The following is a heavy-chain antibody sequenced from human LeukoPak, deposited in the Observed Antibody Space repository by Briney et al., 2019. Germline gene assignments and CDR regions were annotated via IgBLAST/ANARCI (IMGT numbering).Heavy chain of an antibody. CDR2: IYSGGST. CDR3: ARERRSIVGATDLDY. CDR1: GFTVSSNY. D-gene: IGHD1-26*01. J-gene: IGHJ4*02. Sequence: PGGSLRLSCAASGFTVSSNYMSWVRQAPGKGLEWVSVIYSGGSTYYADSVKGRFTISRDNSKNTLYLQMNSPRAEDTAVYYCARERRSIVGATDLDYWGQGTLVTVSS. V-gene: IGHV3-66*01.